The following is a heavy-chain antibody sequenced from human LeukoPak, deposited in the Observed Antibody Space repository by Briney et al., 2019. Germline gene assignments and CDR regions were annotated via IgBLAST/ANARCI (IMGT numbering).Heavy chain of an antibody. CDR1: GFTFSSYA. CDR2: ISYDGSNK. V-gene: IGHV3-30-3*01. D-gene: IGHD6-19*01. CDR3: AKATDRSGWYSAIDY. J-gene: IGHJ4*02. Sequence: GGSLRLSCAASGFTFSSYAMHWVRQAPGKGLEWVAVISYDGSNKYYADSVKGRFTISRDNSKNTLYLQMNSLRAEDTAVFYCAKATDRSGWYSAIDYWGQGTLVPVSS.